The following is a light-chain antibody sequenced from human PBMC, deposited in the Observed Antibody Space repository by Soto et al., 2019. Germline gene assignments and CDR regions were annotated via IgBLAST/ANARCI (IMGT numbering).Light chain of an antibody. CDR1: QSISPTF. CDR2: GAS. Sequence: EIVLTQSPGTLSLSPGERATLSCRASQSISPTFLAWYQHKPGHAPRVLIYGASRRATGIPERFSGSGSGTDFTLIISSLEPDDFAVNYCQQRSNWPLITFGQGTRLEIK. V-gene: IGKV3D-20*02. J-gene: IGKJ5*01. CDR3: QQRSNWPLIT.